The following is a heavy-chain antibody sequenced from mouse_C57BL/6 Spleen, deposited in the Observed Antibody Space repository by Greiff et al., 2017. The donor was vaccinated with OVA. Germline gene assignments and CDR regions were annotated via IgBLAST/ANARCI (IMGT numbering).Heavy chain of an antibody. Sequence: DVKLVESGGGLVKPGGSLKLSCAASGFTFSDYGMHWVRQAPEKGLEWVAYISSGSSTIYYADTVKGRFTISRDNAKNTLFLQMTSLKSEDTAMYYCARGDYYGSSHWYFDFWGTGTTVTVSS. CDR1: GFTFSDYG. CDR3: ARGDYYGSSHWYFDF. J-gene: IGHJ1*03. CDR2: ISSGSSTI. V-gene: IGHV5-17*01. D-gene: IGHD1-1*01.